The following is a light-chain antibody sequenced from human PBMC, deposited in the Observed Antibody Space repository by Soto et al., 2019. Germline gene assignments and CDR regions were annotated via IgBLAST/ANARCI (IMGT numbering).Light chain of an antibody. J-gene: IGLJ1*01. V-gene: IGLV2-8*01. CDR3: SSFAGSNNFPYV. Sequence: QSALTQPASVSGSPGQSITISCTGTSSDVGRYNYVSWYQQHPGKAPKLMIYEVSNRPSGVPDRFSGSKSGNTASLTVSGLQAEDEADYYCSSFAGSNNFPYVFGTGTKLTVL. CDR1: SSDVGRYNY. CDR2: EVS.